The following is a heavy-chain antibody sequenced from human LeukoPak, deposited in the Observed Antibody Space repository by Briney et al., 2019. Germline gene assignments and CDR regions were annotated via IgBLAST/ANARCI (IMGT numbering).Heavy chain of an antibody. D-gene: IGHD3-16*02. V-gene: IGHV3-23*01. CDR1: GFTFSSYA. CDR3: AKIMITFGGVIAPGYFDY. CDR2: ISGSGGST. J-gene: IGHJ4*02. Sequence: PGGSLRLYCAASGFTFSSYAMSWVRQAPGKGLEGVSAISGSGGSTYYADSVKGRFTISRDNSKNTLYLQMNSLRAEDTAVYYCAKIMITFGGVIAPGYFDYWGQGTLVTVSS.